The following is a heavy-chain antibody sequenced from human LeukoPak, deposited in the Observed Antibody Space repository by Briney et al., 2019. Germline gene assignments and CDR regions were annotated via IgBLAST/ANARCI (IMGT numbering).Heavy chain of an antibody. CDR2: INAGNGNT. Sequence: WASVKVSCKASGYTFTTYAMHWVRQAPGQRLEWMGWINAGNGNTKYSQKFQGRVTITRDTSASTAYMELSSLRSEDTAVYYCASRRQYCSTTSCSATFDIWGQGTMVTVSS. D-gene: IGHD2-2*01. CDR1: GYTFTTYA. V-gene: IGHV1-3*01. J-gene: IGHJ3*02. CDR3: ASRRQYCSTTSCSATFDI.